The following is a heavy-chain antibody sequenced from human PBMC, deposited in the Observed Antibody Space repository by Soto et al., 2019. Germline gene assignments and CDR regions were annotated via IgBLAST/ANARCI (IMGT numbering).Heavy chain of an antibody. D-gene: IGHD1-26*01. V-gene: IGHV1-46*04. CDR3: AKDSGWESTD. Sequence: ASVKVSCKASGYTFTSYYMHWVRQAPGQGLEWMGIINPSGGRTYYADSVKGRFTISRDKSENTLFLQMNSLRAEDTAVYYCAKDSGWESTDWGQGTLVTVSS. J-gene: IGHJ4*02. CDR1: GYTFTSYY. CDR2: INPSGGRT.